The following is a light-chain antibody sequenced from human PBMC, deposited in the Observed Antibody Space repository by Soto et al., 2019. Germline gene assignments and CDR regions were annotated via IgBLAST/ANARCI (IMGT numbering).Light chain of an antibody. CDR1: QVIVNY. CDR2: AGS. CDR3: QKYNSAPWT. Sequence: DIPMTQSPSSLSASVGDRVTITCRASQVIVNYLAWYQQQPGKVPRLLIYAGSVLQAGVPPRFTGSGSGTDFTLTISSLQPEDVATYFCQKYNSAPWTFGQGTKVEIK. V-gene: IGKV1-27*01. J-gene: IGKJ1*01.